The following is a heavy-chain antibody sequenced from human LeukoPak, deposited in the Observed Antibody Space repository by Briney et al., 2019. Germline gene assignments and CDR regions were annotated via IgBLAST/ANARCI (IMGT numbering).Heavy chain of an antibody. J-gene: IGHJ4*02. V-gene: IGHV3-7*04. CDR1: GFTFSAFW. Sequence: PGGSLRLSCAASGFTFSAFWMAWVRQAPGKGLEWVASIKEDGSEKFYVDSVKGRFTISRDNAKKSLYLQMNSLTAEDAAVYYCARGRDNVYWGQGTLVTVFS. CDR2: IKEDGSEK. CDR3: ARGRDNVY. D-gene: IGHD2-15*01.